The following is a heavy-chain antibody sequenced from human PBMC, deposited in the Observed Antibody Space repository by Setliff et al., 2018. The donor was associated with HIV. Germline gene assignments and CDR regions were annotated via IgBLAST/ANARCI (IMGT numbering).Heavy chain of an antibody. V-gene: IGHV4-59*12. CDR3: ARLGGYSSSWYVPYFYYMDV. D-gene: IGHD6-13*01. J-gene: IGHJ6*03. Sequence: PSETLSLTCSVSGGSISTYYWSWIRQPPGKGLECIGYIYYSGSTNYSSSLMRRVTISVDTAKNKFSLNLSAVTAADTAVYSCARLGGYSSSWYVPYFYYMDVWGKGTTVTVSS. CDR1: GGSISTYY. CDR2: IYYSGST.